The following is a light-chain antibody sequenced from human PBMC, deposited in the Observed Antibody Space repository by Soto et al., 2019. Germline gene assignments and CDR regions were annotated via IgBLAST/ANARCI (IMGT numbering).Light chain of an antibody. Sequence: VLTQSPGTLSLSPGESATLSCRASQIVRSTYLAWYQQKPGQAPRLLIYDASSRATDIPDRFSGSGSGTEFTLTISGLEPEDFAVYYCQQYDSYSATFGQGTKVEVK. CDR1: QIVRSTY. V-gene: IGKV3-20*01. CDR2: DAS. CDR3: QQYDSYSAT. J-gene: IGKJ1*01.